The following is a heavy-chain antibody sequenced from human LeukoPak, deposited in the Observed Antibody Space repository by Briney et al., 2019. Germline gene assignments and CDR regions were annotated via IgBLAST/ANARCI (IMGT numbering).Heavy chain of an antibody. CDR3: AKGDHYYDTSGDYYMDV. V-gene: IGHV3-23*01. CDR2: ISGSGGST. J-gene: IGHJ6*03. D-gene: IGHD3-22*01. Sequence: GGSLRLSCAASGFTFSSYAMHWVRQAPGKGLKWVSAISGSGGSTYYADSVKGRFTISRDNSKNTLYLQMSSPRAEDTAVYYCAKGDHYYDTSGDYYMDVWGKGTTVTVSS. CDR1: GFTFSSYA.